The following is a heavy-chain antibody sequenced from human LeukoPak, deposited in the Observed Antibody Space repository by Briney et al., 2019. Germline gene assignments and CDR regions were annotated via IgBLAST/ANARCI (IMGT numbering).Heavy chain of an antibody. CDR3: ARWFGVYDAFDI. CDR2: INHSGSA. Sequence: SETLSLTCTVSGGSISGYYWSWIRQPPGKGLEWIGEINHSGSANYNPSLKSRVTISVDTSKNQFSLKLSSVTAADTAVYYCARWFGVYDAFDIWGQGTMVTVSS. V-gene: IGHV4-34*01. CDR1: GGSISGYY. D-gene: IGHD3-10*01. J-gene: IGHJ3*02.